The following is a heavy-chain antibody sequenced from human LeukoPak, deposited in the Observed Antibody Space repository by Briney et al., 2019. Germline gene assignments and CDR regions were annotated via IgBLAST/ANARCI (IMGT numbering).Heavy chain of an antibody. Sequence: GESLRLSCAASGFTFSSYSMNWVRQAPGKGLEWVSSISSSSTYIYYADSVKGRFTISRDNAKNSLYLQMNSLGAEDTAVYYCARDYAKTGYCSGTSCPDAFDLWGQGTMVTVSS. CDR3: ARDYAKTGYCSGTSCPDAFDL. D-gene: IGHD2-2*03. CDR1: GFTFSSYS. V-gene: IGHV3-21*01. CDR2: ISSSSTYI. J-gene: IGHJ3*01.